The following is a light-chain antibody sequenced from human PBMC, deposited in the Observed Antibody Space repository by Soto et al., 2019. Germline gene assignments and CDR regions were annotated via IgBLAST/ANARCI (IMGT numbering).Light chain of an antibody. V-gene: IGLV2-14*03. CDR3: SSYSSSDALV. CDR2: DVS. Sequence: QSALTQPASVSGSPGQSITISCTGTTSDVGGYKYVYWYQQHSGKAPKLMIYDVSNRPSGVSNRFSGSDSGNTASLTISGLQAEDEADYYCSSYSSSDALVFGTGTKLTVL. CDR1: TSDVGGYKY. J-gene: IGLJ1*01.